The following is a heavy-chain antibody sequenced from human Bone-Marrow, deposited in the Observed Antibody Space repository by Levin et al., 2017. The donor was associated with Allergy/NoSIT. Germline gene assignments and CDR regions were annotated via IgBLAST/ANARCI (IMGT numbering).Heavy chain of an antibody. J-gene: IGHJ4*02. CDR2: INGAGGGT. Sequence: GESLKISCAASGFTFSSYAMIWVRQAPGKGLEWVSGINGAGGGTYYADSVKGRFTISRDNSKNTLYLQMNSLRDEDTAVYYCAKENTRYYFGSGSYYSPPYYFDYWGQGTLVTVSS. CDR3: AKENTRYYFGSGSYYSPPYYFDY. V-gene: IGHV3-23*01. CDR1: GFTFSSYA. D-gene: IGHD3-10*01.